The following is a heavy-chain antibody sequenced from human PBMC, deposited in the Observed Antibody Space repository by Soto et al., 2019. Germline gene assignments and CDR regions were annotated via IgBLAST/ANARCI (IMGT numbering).Heavy chain of an antibody. CDR3: AREDGCSGGSCYPTPIYYYYYMDV. CDR2: INHIGST. CDR1: GGSFSGYY. D-gene: IGHD2-15*01. V-gene: IGHV4-34*01. J-gene: IGHJ6*03. Sequence: QVQLQQWGAGLLKPSETLSLTCAVYGGSFSGYYWSWIRQPPGKGLEWIGEINHIGSTNYNPSLKSRVTISVDTSKNQFSLKLSSVTAADTAVYYCAREDGCSGGSCYPTPIYYYYYMDVWGKGTTVTVSS.